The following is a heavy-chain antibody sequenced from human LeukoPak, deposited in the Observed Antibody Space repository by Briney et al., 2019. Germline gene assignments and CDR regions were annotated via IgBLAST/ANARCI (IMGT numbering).Heavy chain of an antibody. CDR2: ISGSGGST. V-gene: IGHV3-23*01. CDR1: GFTLSSYA. J-gene: IGHJ4*02. Sequence: GGSLRLSCAASGFTLSSYAMSWVRQAPGKGLEWISAISGSGGSTYYADSVKGRFTISGDNSKNTLYLQMNSLRAEDTAVYYCARSVVAALFDYWGQGTLVTVSS. CDR3: ARSVVAALFDY. D-gene: IGHD2-15*01.